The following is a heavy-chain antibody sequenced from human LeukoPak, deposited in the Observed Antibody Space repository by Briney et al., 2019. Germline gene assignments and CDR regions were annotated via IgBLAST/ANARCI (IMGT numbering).Heavy chain of an antibody. CDR3: AQTYSSSWSFDY. D-gene: IGHD6-13*01. CDR1: GFTFSSYS. J-gene: IGHJ4*02. V-gene: IGHV3-48*01. Sequence: GGSLRLSCAASGFTFSSYSMNWVRQAPGKGLEWVSYISSSSTTIYYADSVKGRFTISRDNAKNSLYLQMNSLRAEDTAVYFCAQTYSSSWSFDYWGQGTLVTVSS. CDR2: ISSSSTTI.